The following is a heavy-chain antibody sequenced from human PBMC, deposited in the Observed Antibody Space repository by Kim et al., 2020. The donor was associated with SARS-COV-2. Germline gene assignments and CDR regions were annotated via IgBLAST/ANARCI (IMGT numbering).Heavy chain of an antibody. V-gene: IGHV4-39*01. D-gene: IGHD5-12*01. J-gene: IGHJ6*02. CDR3: ASRYSGYDYYYYYGMDV. Sequence: LKSRVTISVDTSKNQFSLKLSSVTAADTAVYYCASRYSGYDYYYYYGMDVWGQGTTVTVSS.